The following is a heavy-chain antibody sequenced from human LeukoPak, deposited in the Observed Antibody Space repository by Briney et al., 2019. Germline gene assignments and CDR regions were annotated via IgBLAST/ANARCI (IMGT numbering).Heavy chain of an antibody. CDR2: INPNSGGT. D-gene: IGHD3-3*01. Sequence: ASVKVSCTASGYTFTGYYMHWMRQAPGQGLEWMGWINPNSGGTNYAQKLQGRVTMTRDTSISTAYMELSRLRSDDTAVYYCARSRQNYDFWSSFDYWGQGTLVTVSS. CDR1: GYTFTGYY. CDR3: ARSRQNYDFWSSFDY. J-gene: IGHJ4*02. V-gene: IGHV1-2*02.